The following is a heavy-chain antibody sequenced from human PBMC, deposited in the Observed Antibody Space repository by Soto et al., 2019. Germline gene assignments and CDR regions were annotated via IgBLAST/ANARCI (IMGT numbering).Heavy chain of an antibody. CDR3: AAVLDYLPHY. J-gene: IGHJ4*02. CDR1: GGSFSGYY. CDR2: INHSGST. D-gene: IGHD4-17*01. Sequence: SETLSLTCAVYGGSFSGYYWSWIRQPPGKGLEWIGEINHSGSTNYNPSLKSRVTISVDTSKNQFSLKLSSVTAADTAVYYCAAVLDYLPHYWGQGTLVTVSS. V-gene: IGHV4-34*01.